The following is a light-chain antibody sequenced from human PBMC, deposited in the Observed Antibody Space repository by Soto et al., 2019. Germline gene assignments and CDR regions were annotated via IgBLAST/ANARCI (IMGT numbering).Light chain of an antibody. J-gene: IGLJ3*02. CDR3: AAWDDSLRWV. V-gene: IGLV1-47*01. Sequence: QSVLTQPPSASGTPGQRVTISCSGSSSNIGSNYVYWYQQLPVTAPKLLIYRSNQRPSGVPDRFSGSKSGTSASLAISGLRSEDEADYYCAAWDDSLRWVFGGGTKLTVL. CDR2: RSN. CDR1: SSNIGSNY.